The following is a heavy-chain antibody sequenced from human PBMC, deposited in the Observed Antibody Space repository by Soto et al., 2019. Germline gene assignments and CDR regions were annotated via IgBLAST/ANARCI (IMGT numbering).Heavy chain of an antibody. V-gene: IGHV1-18*04. CDR2: ISAYNGNT. D-gene: IGHD3-10*01. J-gene: IGHJ6*02. Sequence: GASVKVSFKASGYTFTSYGISLLLHAPVQLLEWMGWISAYNGNTNYAQKLQGRVTMTTDTSTSTAYMELRSLRSDDTAVYYCASHYYGSGSHQGYYYGMDVWGQGTTVTVS. CDR3: ASHYYGSGSHQGYYYGMDV. CDR1: GYTFTSYG.